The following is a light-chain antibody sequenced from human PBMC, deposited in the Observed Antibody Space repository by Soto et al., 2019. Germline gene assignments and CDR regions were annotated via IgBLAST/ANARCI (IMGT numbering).Light chain of an antibody. Sequence: DIQMTQSPSSLSASVGDRVTITCRASQGISNYLAWYQQKPGKVPKLLIYAASTLQSGVPSRFSGSGSGTDFTLTISSLQPEAVATYYCQKYNSAPLVTFGQGTRLEIK. CDR2: AAS. J-gene: IGKJ5*01. V-gene: IGKV1-27*01. CDR1: QGISNY. CDR3: QKYNSAPLVT.